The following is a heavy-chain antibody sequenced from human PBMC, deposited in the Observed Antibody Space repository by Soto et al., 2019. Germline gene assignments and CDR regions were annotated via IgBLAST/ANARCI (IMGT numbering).Heavy chain of an antibody. Sequence: QVQLQESGPGLVKPSETLSLTCTVSGGSISNYYWSWIRQPPGKGLEWIGYIYYSGSTNYNPSLKARVTIAVDTSKNQFSLKLSSVTAADTAVYYCASRWGRSFDFWGQGTLVTVSS. D-gene: IGHD3-16*01. CDR2: IYYSGST. J-gene: IGHJ4*02. CDR3: ASRWGRSFDF. CDR1: GGSISNYY. V-gene: IGHV4-59*08.